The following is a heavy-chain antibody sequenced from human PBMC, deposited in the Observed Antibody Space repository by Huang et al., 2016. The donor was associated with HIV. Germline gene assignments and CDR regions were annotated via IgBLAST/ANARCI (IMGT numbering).Heavy chain of an antibody. CDR1: GYSFTTYW. Sequence: EVQLVQSGAEVKKPGESLKISCKGSGYSFTTYWIGWVRQMPGKGLEWRGIIYPGDADTRYSPSFQGKVTISADKSISTAYLQWSSLKASDTAMYYCARHPYDTSGYYYELPDYWGQGTLVTVSS. CDR3: ARHPYDTSGYYYELPDY. CDR2: IYPGDADT. V-gene: IGHV5-51*01. J-gene: IGHJ4*02. D-gene: IGHD3-22*01.